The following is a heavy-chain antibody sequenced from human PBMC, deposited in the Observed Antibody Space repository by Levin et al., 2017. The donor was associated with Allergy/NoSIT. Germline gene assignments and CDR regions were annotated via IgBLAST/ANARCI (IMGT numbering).Heavy chain of an antibody. CDR3: VRDRVVPGGSDYYYYGMDV. D-gene: IGHD2-2*01. CDR1: GGSVSSGSHH. CDR2: IHYSGST. V-gene: IGHV4-61*01. Sequence: SETLSLTCTVSGGSVSSGSHHWSWIRQTPGKGLEWIGCIHYSGSTKYNPSLKSRVAISLDTSKNQFSLRLSSVTAADTAVYFCVRDRVVPGGSDYYYYGMDVWGQGTTVTVSS. J-gene: IGHJ6*02.